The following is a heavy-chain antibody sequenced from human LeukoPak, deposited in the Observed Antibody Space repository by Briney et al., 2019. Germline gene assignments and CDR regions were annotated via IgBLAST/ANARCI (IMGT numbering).Heavy chain of an antibody. Sequence: GASVKVSCKASGYTFTSYGISWVRQAPGQGLEWMGWISAYNGNTNYAQKLRGRVTMTTDTSTSTAYMELRSLRSDDTAVYYCARAGHCSSTSCYGYWGQGTLVTVSS. D-gene: IGHD2-2*01. J-gene: IGHJ4*02. CDR1: GYTFTSYG. CDR3: ARAGHCSSTSCYGY. CDR2: ISAYNGNT. V-gene: IGHV1-18*01.